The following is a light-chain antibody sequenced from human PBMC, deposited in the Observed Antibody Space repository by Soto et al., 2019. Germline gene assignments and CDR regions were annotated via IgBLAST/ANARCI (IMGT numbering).Light chain of an antibody. CDR1: QSVSNNY. Sequence: IVLTQSPGTLSLSPWERATLSXRASQSVSNNYLAWYQQKPGQAPRLLIYGASSRATGTPDRFSGSGSGTDFTLTISRLEPEDFGVFFCQQYGNSPLTFGQGTKVDI. CDR3: QQYGNSPLT. J-gene: IGKJ1*01. V-gene: IGKV3-20*01. CDR2: GAS.